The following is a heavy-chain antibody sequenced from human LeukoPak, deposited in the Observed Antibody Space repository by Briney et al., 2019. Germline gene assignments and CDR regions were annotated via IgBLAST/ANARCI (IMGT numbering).Heavy chain of an antibody. CDR1: TYTFTDNS. CDR3: ARENSFGSGSYIFDS. D-gene: IGHD3-10*01. J-gene: IGHJ4*02. Sequence: ASVKVSCKASTYTFTDNSIHWVRQAPGQGPQWMGWINPNSGDTHYARIFQDRVTLTRDTSLSTAYMELTSLRSDDTAMYYCARENSFGSGSYIFDSWGQGTLVTVSS. V-gene: IGHV1-2*02. CDR2: INPNSGDT.